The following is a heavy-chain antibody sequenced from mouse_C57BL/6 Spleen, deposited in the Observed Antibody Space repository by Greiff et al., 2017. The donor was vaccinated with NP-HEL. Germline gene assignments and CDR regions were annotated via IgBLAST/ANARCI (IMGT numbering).Heavy chain of an antibody. D-gene: IGHD3-1*01. CDR3: ARAHSSDAMDY. J-gene: IGHJ4*01. Sequence: EVKVVESGGGLVKPGGSLKLSCAASGFTFSSYAMSWVRQTPEKRLEWVATISDGGSYTYYPDNVKGRFTISRDNAKNNLYLQMSHLKSEDTAMYYCARAHSSDAMDYWGQGTSVTVSS. CDR2: ISDGGSYT. V-gene: IGHV5-4*03. CDR1: GFTFSSYA.